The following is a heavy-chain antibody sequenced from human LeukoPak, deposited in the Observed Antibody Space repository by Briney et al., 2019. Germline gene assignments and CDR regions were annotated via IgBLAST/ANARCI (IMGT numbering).Heavy chain of an antibody. D-gene: IGHD3-3*01. CDR1: GFTFSSYG. V-gene: IGHV3-30*18. J-gene: IGHJ6*03. Sequence: GRSLRLSCAASGFTFSSYGMHWVRQAPGKGLEWVAVISYDGSNKYYADSVKGRFTISRDNSKNTLYLQMNSLRAEDTAVYYCAKDQVRMDYDFWSGKNYYYYMDVWGKGTTVTVSS. CDR3: AKDQVRMDYDFWSGKNYYYYMDV. CDR2: ISYDGSNK.